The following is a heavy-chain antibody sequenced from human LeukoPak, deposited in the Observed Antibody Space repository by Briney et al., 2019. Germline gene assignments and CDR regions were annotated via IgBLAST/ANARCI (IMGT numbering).Heavy chain of an antibody. V-gene: IGHV3-11*01. CDR3: VRHAGRAGGQ. D-gene: IGHD3-10*01. J-gene: IGHJ4*02. CDR1: GFSFGGHY. Sequence: KAGGSLRLSCAASGFSFGGHYMSWLRQAPGKGPEWISYISGNGGDIAYADSVKGRFTISRDNAKNSLHLQMNSLRVEDTAVYHCVRHAGRAGGQWGQGTPIAVSS. CDR2: ISGNGGDI.